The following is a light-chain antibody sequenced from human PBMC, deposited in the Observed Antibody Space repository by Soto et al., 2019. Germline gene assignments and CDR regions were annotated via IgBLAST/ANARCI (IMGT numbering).Light chain of an antibody. CDR3: QQFGSSLPWT. Sequence: EIVLTQSPGTLSLSPGERATLSCRAGQSVSNSYLAWYQQKPGQAPRLLIHDTSNRATGVPARFSGSGSGTDFTLTISRLEPEDFAVYYCQQFGSSLPWTFGQGTKVDIK. CDR2: DTS. CDR1: QSVSNSY. V-gene: IGKV3-20*01. J-gene: IGKJ1*01.